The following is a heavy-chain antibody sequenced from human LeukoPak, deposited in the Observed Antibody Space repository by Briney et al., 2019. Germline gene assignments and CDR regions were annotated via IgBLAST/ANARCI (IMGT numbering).Heavy chain of an antibody. J-gene: IGHJ4*02. V-gene: IGHV3-30*02. CDR1: GFTFSSYG. D-gene: IGHD6-13*01. Sequence: GGSLRLSCAASGFTFSSYGMHWVRQAPGKGLEWVAFIRYDGSNKYYADSVKGRFTISRDNSKNTLYLQMNSLRAEDTAVYYCATGDSSAGPFDYWGQGTLVTVSS. CDR3: ATGDSSAGPFDY. CDR2: IRYDGSNK.